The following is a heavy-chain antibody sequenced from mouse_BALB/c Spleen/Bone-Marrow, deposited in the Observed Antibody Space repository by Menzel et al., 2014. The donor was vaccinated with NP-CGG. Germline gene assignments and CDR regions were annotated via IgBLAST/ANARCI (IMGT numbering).Heavy chain of an antibody. CDR1: GFSLTAYG. J-gene: IGHJ2*01. Sequence: QVQLKDSGPGLVAPSQSLSITCTVSGFSLTAYGVNWVRQPPGKGLKWLGMIRGDGTTDYNSALRSRLSISKDNSKSQVFLKMNSLQADDIARYYCARFTTVVPFDYWGQGTTLTVSS. CDR3: ARFTTVVPFDY. D-gene: IGHD1-1*01. V-gene: IGHV2-6-7*01. CDR2: IRGDGTT.